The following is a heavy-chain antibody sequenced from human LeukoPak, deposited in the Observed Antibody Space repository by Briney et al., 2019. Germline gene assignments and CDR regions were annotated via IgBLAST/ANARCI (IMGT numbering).Heavy chain of an antibody. CDR2: IIPILGIA. CDR1: GGTFTKWT. V-gene: IGHV1-69*02. CDR3: ARVSLESIAAAGTLLDP. J-gene: IGHJ5*02. Sequence: GSSVKVSCKASGGTFTKWTLNWVRQAPGQGLEWMGRIIPILGIANYAQKFQGRVTITADKSTSTAYMELSSLRSEDTAVYYCARVSLESIAAAGTLLDPWGQGTLVTVSS. D-gene: IGHD6-13*01.